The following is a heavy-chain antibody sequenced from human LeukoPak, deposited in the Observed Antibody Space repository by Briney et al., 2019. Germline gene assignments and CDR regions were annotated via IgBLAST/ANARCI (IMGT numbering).Heavy chain of an antibody. CDR3: ARDPAATAGVAAAGSYYFDY. V-gene: IGHV1-69*04. J-gene: IGHJ4*02. CDR2: IIPILDIA. CDR1: GGTFSSYA. D-gene: IGHD6-13*01. Sequence: ASVKVSCKASGGTFSSYAISWVRQAPGQRLEWMGRIIPILDIANYAQKFQGRVTITADKSTSTAYMELSSLRSEDTAVYYCARDPAATAGVAAAGSYYFDYWGQGTLVTVSS.